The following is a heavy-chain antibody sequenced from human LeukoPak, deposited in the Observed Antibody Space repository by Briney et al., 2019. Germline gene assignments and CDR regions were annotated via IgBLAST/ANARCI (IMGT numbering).Heavy chain of an antibody. J-gene: IGHJ4*02. CDR1: GFPLRSYP. Sequence: GGSLTLPCAVSGFPLRSYPMSWVRQATGEGLEWVSAISGSGGITYYADSVKGQFTIPRNNAKTTLYLQMNSLRAEDTAVYYCASIYYFACWGQGTLVTAPS. V-gene: IGHV3-23*01. CDR2: ISGSGGIT. CDR3: ASIYYFAC.